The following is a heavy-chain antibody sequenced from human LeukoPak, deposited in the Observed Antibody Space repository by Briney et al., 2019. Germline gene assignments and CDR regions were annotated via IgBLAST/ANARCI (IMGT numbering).Heavy chain of an antibody. CDR2: IKQDGSEK. V-gene: IGHV3-7*01. J-gene: IGHJ4*02. CDR1: GFTFSTYW. CDR3: ARAGGYASSWAY. Sequence: GGSLRLSCAASGFTFSTYWMSWVRQAPGKGLEWVANIKQDGSEKYYVDSVKGRFTISRDNAKNSLELQMNSLRDEDTAVYYCARAGGYASSWAYWGQGTLVTVSS. D-gene: IGHD5-12*01.